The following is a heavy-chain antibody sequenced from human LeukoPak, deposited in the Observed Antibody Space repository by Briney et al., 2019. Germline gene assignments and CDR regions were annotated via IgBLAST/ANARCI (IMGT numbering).Heavy chain of an antibody. V-gene: IGHV4-31*03. Sequence: PSETLSLTCTVSGGSISSGGYYWSWIRQHPGKGLEWIGYIYYSGSTNYNPSLKSRVTISVDTSKNQFSLKLSSVTAADTAVYYCARDLQQLPSYYDIDVWGQGTTVTVSS. CDR2: IYYSGST. CDR3: ARDLQQLPSYYDIDV. J-gene: IGHJ6*01. D-gene: IGHD6-13*01. CDR1: GGSISSGGYY.